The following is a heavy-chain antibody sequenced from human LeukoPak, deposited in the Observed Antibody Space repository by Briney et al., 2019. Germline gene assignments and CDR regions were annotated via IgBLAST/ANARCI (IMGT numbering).Heavy chain of an antibody. CDR3: ARELPVQYQLLYAFDI. CDR2: INHSGST. CDR1: GGSFSGYY. V-gene: IGHV4-34*01. Sequence: SETLSLTCPVYGGSFSGYYWSWIRQPPGKGLEWIGEINHSGSTNYNPSLKSRVTISVDTSKNQFSLKLSSVTAADTAVYYFARELPVQYQLLYAFDIWGQGTMVTVSS. J-gene: IGHJ3*02. D-gene: IGHD2-2*01.